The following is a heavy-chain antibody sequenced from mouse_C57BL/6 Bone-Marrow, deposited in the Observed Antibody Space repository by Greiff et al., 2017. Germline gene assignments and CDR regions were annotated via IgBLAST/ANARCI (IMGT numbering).Heavy chain of an antibody. CDR1: GFSFNTYA. Sequence: EVQLQESGGGLVQPKGSLKLSCAASGFSFNTYAMNWVRQAPGKGLEWVARIRSKSNNYATYYADSVKDRFTISRDDSESMLYLQMNNLKTEDTAMYYCVRQTYWYFDVWGTGTTVTVSS. CDR2: IRSKSNNYAT. J-gene: IGHJ1*03. V-gene: IGHV10-1*01. CDR3: VRQTYWYFDV.